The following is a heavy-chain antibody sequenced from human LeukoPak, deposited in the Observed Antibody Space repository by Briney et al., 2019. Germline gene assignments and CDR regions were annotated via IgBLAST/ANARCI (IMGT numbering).Heavy chain of an antibody. D-gene: IGHD3-22*01. V-gene: IGHV3-21*01. CDR1: GFTFSSYS. CDR2: ISSSSSYI. CDR3: ASNPKYYYDSSGYYRPGDY. Sequence: GGSLRLSCAASGFTFSSYSMNWVRQAPGKGLEWVSSISSSSSYIYYADSVKGRFTISRDNVKNSLYLQMNSLRAEDTAVYYCASNPKYYYDSSGYYRPGDYWGQGTLVTVSS. J-gene: IGHJ4*02.